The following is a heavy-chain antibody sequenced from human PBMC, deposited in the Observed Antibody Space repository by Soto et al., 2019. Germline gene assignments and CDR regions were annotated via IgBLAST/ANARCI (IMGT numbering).Heavy chain of an antibody. Sequence: SGFTFGSYSMNWVRQAPGKGLEWVSSIGRSSSYIYYADSVKGRFIISRDNAKNSLYLQMNRLRAEDTAVYYCTSTMAGAFDIWGQGTMVTVSS. J-gene: IGHJ3*02. CDR2: IGRSSSYI. CDR1: GFTFGSYS. V-gene: IGHV3-21*01. CDR3: TSTMAGAFDI. D-gene: IGHD3-10*01.